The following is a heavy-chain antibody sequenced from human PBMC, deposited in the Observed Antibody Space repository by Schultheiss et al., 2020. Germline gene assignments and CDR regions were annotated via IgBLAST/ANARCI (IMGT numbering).Heavy chain of an antibody. CDR3: AKDSGSDNAY. J-gene: IGHJ4*02. V-gene: IGHV3-13*01. D-gene: IGHD3-10*01. CDR2: IGTAGDT. Sequence: GGSLRLSCAASGFTFSSYDMHWVRQATGKGLEWVSAIGTAGDTYYPGSVKGRFTISRENAKNSLYLQMNSLRAEDTALYYCAKDSGSDNAYWGTGTLVTVPS. CDR1: GFTFSSYD.